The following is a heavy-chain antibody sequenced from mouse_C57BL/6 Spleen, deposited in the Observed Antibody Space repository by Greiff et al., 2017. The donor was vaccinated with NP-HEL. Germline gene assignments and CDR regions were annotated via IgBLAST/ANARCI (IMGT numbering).Heavy chain of an antibody. V-gene: IGHV1-64*01. CDR1: GYTFTSYW. Sequence: QVQLQQPGAELVKPGASVKLSCKASGYTFTSYWMHWVKQRPGQGLEWIGMIHPNSGSTNYNEKFKSKATLTVDKSSSTAYMQLSSLTSEDSAVYYCARGPLLRYQTDYWGQGTTLTVAS. CDR2: IHPNSGST. D-gene: IGHD1-1*01. J-gene: IGHJ2*01. CDR3: ARGPLLRYQTDY.